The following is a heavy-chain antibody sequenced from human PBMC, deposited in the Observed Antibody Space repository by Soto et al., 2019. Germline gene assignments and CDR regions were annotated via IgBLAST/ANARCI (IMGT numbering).Heavy chain of an antibody. CDR2: INPSRGST. J-gene: IGHJ4*02. V-gene: IGHV1-46*01. CDR3: ARVCGSYQDY. CDR1: GYTFPSYY. D-gene: IGHD1-26*01. Sequence: ASVNVSCKSSGYTFPSYYMHWVRQAPGQGLECMGIINPSRGSTIYAQKFQGRVTMTRDTSTSTVYMELSSLRSEDTAVYYCARVCGSYQDYWGQGTLVTVSS.